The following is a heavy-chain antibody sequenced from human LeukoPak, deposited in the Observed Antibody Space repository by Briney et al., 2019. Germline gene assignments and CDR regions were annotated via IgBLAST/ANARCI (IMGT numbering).Heavy chain of an antibody. CDR2: ISYDGSDK. CDR3: AKDLHSGWSFDY. D-gene: IGHD6-19*01. Sequence: GGSLRLSCAASGFTFNNFGLHWVRQAPGKGLEWVAFISYDGSDKNCVDSVQGRFTISRDNFKNTLYLQMNSLRVDDTAVYYCAKDLHSGWSFDYWGQGILVTASS. J-gene: IGHJ4*02. V-gene: IGHV3-30*02. CDR1: GFTFNNFG.